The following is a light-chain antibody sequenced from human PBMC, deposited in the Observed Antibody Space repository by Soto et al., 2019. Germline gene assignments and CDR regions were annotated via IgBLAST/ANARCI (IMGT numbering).Light chain of an antibody. Sequence: QSALTQPRSVSGSPGQSVTISCAGTSSDVGGYNYVSWYQQHPGKAPKLMIYDVNRRPSGVPDRFSGSKSGNTASLTISGLQADDEADYYCCSYAGRNKVFGTGTKVTVL. V-gene: IGLV2-11*01. CDR2: DVN. CDR3: CSYAGRNKV. CDR1: SSDVGGYNY. J-gene: IGLJ1*01.